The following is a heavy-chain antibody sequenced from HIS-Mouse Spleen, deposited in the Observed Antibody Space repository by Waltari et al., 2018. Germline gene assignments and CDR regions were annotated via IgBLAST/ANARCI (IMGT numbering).Heavy chain of an antibody. CDR1: GGSISIRSYY. CDR2: IYYSGST. V-gene: IGHV4-39*07. Sequence: QLQLQESGPGLVKPSETLSLTCTVSGGSISIRSYYWGWIRQPPGKGLEWIGSIYYSGSTYYNPSLKSRVTISVDTSKNQFSLKLSSVTAADTAVYYCARAPTGFLEWFDAFDIWGQGTMVTVSS. D-gene: IGHD3-3*01. J-gene: IGHJ3*02. CDR3: ARAPTGFLEWFDAFDI.